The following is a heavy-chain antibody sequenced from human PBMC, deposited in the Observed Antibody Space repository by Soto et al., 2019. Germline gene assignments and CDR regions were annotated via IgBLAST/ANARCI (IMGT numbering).Heavy chain of an antibody. D-gene: IGHD3-22*01. CDR1: GGSISSYY. V-gene: IGHV4-59*01. CDR3: ARDMYYYDSMGHYHVRWFHP. J-gene: IGHJ5*02. CDR2: IYYSGST. Sequence: SETLSLTCTVSGGSISSYYWSWIRQPPGKGLEWIGYIYYSGSTNYNPSLKSRVTISVDTSKNQFSLKLSSVTAVDTAVYYCARDMYYYDSMGHYHVRWFHPWGQGTLVTVSS.